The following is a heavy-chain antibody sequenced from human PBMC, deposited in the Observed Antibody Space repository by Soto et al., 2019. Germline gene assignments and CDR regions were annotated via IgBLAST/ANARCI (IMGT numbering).Heavy chain of an antibody. Sequence: GASVKVSCKASGYSFTSYGLTWVRQAPGQGLEWMGWISAYNGNTNYAQKFQDRVTMTTDTSTSTAYMELRSLRSDDTAVYYCARVWLASIATNWFDPWGQGTLVTVSS. CDR3: ARVWLASIATNWFDP. CDR2: ISAYNGNT. V-gene: IGHV1-18*01. J-gene: IGHJ5*02. CDR1: GYSFTSYG. D-gene: IGHD5-18*01.